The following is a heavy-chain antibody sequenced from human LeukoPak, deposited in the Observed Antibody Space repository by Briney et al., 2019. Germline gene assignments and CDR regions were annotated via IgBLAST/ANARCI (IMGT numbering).Heavy chain of an antibody. CDR2: ISSSSSYI. D-gene: IGHD2-2*01. V-gene: IGHV3-21*01. J-gene: IGHJ4*02. Sequence: PGGSLRLSCAASGFTFSSYSMNWVRQAPGKGLEWVSSISSSSSYIYYVDSVKGRFTISRDNAKNPLYLQMNSLRAEDAAVYYCARVWCSSTSCQYDDYWGQGTLVTVSS. CDR3: ARVWCSSTSCQYDDY. CDR1: GFTFSSYS.